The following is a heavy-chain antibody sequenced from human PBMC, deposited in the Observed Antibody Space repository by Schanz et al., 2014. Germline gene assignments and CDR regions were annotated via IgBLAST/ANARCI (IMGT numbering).Heavy chain of an antibody. CDR2: IYDGGST. J-gene: IGHJ4*02. V-gene: IGHV4-31*03. CDR1: GGSISSGGYY. Sequence: QVQLQESGPGLVKPSQTLSLTCTVSGGSISSGGYYWSWIRQHPGKGLEWIGYIYDGGSTYYNPSLRGRVSMSLDTSKNQFSLKLGSVSAADTAVYYCARVRVGDGYLFEYWGQGTLVAVSS. CDR3: ARVRVGDGYLFEY. D-gene: IGHD5-12*01.